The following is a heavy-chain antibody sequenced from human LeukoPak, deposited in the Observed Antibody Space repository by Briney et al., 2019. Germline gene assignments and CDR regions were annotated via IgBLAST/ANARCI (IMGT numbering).Heavy chain of an antibody. CDR2: ISSSGYTI. Sequence: SGGSLRLSCAASGFTFAGYEMNWVRQATGKGLEWVSYISSSGYTIYYADSVKGRFTISRDNAKNTLYLQMNSLRAEDTAVYYCAVGGYGDSRDPLRRYFDYWGQGTLVTVSS. D-gene: IGHD4-17*01. CDR3: AVGGYGDSRDPLRRYFDY. V-gene: IGHV3-48*03. CDR1: GFTFAGYE. J-gene: IGHJ4*02.